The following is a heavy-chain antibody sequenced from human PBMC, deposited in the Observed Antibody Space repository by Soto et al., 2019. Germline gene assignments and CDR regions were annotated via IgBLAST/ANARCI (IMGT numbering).Heavy chain of an antibody. D-gene: IGHD3-22*01. V-gene: IGHV4-61*01. CDR2: IYSSGST. Sequence: PSETLSLTCTVSGGSVSSGSYYWSWIRQPPVTGLEWIGYIYSSGSTNYNPSLKSRVTISVDTSKNQFSLKLSSVTAADTAVYYCARFDYYDSRGYYDVGYYFDYWGQGTLVTVSS. J-gene: IGHJ4*02. CDR1: GGSVSSGSYY. CDR3: ARFDYYDSRGYYDVGYYFDY.